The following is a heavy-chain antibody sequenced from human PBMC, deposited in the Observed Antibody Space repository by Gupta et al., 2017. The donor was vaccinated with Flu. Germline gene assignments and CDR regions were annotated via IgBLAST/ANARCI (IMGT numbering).Heavy chain of an antibody. V-gene: IGHV1-2*02. D-gene: IGHD6-13*01. Sequence: QLQLVQSGVEVTKPGASVKVSCPASGYTFIAFFLPWVRQAPGQGLEWMGWIDPSTGGTKYAQNFQGRVTMTRDTSINTVYMDLSSLKSDDTAVYFCARGVPLIAAAGVSAHNWFDPWGQGTLVIVSP. CDR1: GYTFIAFF. J-gene: IGHJ5*02. CDR3: ARGVPLIAAAGVSAHNWFDP. CDR2: IDPSTGGT.